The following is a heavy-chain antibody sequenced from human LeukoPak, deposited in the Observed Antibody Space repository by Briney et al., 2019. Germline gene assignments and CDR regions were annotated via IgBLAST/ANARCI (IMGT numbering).Heavy chain of an antibody. CDR2: IYHSGST. J-gene: IGHJ4*02. V-gene: IGHV4-4*02. CDR1: GGSISSSNW. D-gene: IGHD6-19*01. CDR3: ARDSSGYSSVNFDY. Sequence: SGTLSLTCAVSGGSISSSNWWSWVRQPPGKGLEWIGEIYHSGSTNYNPSLKSRVTISVDKSKNQFSLKLSAVTAADTAVYYCARDSSGYSSVNFDYWGQGTLVTVPS.